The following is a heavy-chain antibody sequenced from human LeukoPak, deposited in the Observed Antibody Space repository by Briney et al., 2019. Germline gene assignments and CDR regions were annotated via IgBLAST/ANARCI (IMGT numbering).Heavy chain of an antibody. CDR3: ASLGATTIFYYGMDV. V-gene: IGHV1-2*02. CDR1: GYTFTDYY. Sequence: ASVKVSFKASGYTFTDYYIHWVRQAPGQGLQWMGWINPKSGGTNYAQKFQGRVTMTRDTSITTAYMELSGLTSDDTAVYYCASLGATTIFYYGMDVWGQGTTVTVSS. J-gene: IGHJ6*02. CDR2: INPKSGGT. D-gene: IGHD1-26*01.